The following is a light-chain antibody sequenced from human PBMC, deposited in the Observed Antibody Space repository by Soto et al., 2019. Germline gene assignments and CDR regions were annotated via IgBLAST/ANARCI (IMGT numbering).Light chain of an antibody. CDR1: QGVSRK. Sequence: DIVLTQSPATLSVAPGERVTFSCRASQGVSRKLAWYQLKDGQVPRLVIYGASTRATDIPDRFSDSGSGTDFTLTISRLEPDDFAVYYCQQHGTSPITFGQGTRLEIK. CDR2: GAS. V-gene: IGKV3-20*01. CDR3: QQHGTSPIT. J-gene: IGKJ5*01.